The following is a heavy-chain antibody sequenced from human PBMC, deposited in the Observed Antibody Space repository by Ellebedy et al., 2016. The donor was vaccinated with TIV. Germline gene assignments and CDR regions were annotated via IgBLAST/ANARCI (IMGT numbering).Heavy chain of an antibody. Sequence: GESLKISCAASRFRFSSYWMSWVRQPPGKGLEWVANINQDGSDKYYVDSVKGRFTISRDNAKNSLYLQMNSLRDEDTSVYYCATDGSYGDYRSPAHAFVFWGQGTMVTVSS. CDR2: INQDGSDK. CDR3: ATDGSYGDYRSPAHAFVF. J-gene: IGHJ3*01. D-gene: IGHD4-17*01. CDR1: RFRFSSYW. V-gene: IGHV3-7*01.